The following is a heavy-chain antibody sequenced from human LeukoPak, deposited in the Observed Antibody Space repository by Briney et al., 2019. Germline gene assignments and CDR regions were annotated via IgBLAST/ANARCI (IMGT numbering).Heavy chain of an antibody. CDR3: ASRGSRQYYFDY. CDR2: IYYSGST. D-gene: IGHD2-15*01. V-gene: IGHV4-39*07. Sequence: SETLSLTCSVSGGSISSSSYYRGWIRQPPGKGLEWIGSIYYSGSTYYNPSLKSRVTISEDTSKNQFSLKLSSVTAADTAVYYCASRGSRQYYFDYWGQGTLVTVSS. J-gene: IGHJ4*02. CDR1: GGSISSSSYY.